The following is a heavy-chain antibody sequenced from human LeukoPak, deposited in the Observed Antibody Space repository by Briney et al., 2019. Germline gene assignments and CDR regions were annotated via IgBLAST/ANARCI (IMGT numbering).Heavy chain of an antibody. D-gene: IGHD1-26*01. J-gene: IGHJ4*02. CDR3: ARDLSYGSLDF. V-gene: IGHV3-33*01. CDR1: GCMLSTHG. Sequence: GGSLRLSCAASGCMLSTHGMRWVRQAPGKGLEWVAGMWHDGTREDYADSVKGRFTISRDLSKNTLNLQMNSLRVDDTAMFYCARDLSYGSLDFRGQGTLVTVSS. CDR2: MWHDGTRE.